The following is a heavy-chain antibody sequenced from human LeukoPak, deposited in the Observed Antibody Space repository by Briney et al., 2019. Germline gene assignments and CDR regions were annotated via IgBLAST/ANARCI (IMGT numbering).Heavy chain of an antibody. CDR1: GFTFSSYA. J-gene: IGHJ4*02. V-gene: IGHV3-23*01. CDR3: ASARLSGSYQPNFDY. Sequence: PGGSLRLSCAASGFTFSSYAMSWVRQAPGKGLEWISAISGSGGSTYYADSVKGRFTIPRDNSKNTLYLQMNSLRAEDTAVYYCASARLSGSYQPNFDYWGQGTLVTVSS. D-gene: IGHD3-10*01. CDR2: ISGSGGST.